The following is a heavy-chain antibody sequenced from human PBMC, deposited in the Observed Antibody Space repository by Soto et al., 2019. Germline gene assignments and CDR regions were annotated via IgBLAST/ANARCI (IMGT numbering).Heavy chain of an antibody. V-gene: IGHV1-18*01. CDR3: ARDLNRLFEEDFRGIPAY. D-gene: IGHD2-15*01. CDR2: IGTYNGNT. J-gene: IGHJ4*02. Sequence: AASVKVSCKTSGYTFTSYGISWVRQAPGQGLEWMGWIGTYNGNTNYAQKLQGRVTLTTDTSTSTAYMELRSLRSDDTAVYYCARDLNRLFEEDFRGIPAYWGQGTLVTVSS. CDR1: GYTFTSYG.